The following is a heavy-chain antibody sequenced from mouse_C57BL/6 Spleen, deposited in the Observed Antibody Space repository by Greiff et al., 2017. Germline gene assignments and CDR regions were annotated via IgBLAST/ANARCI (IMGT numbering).Heavy chain of an antibody. Sequence: EVKLVESGPGLVKPSQSLSLTCSVTGYSITSGYYWNWIRQFPGNKLEWMGYISYDGSNNYNPSLKNRISITRDTSKNQFFLKLNSVTTEDTATYYCARGDGYYPLFAYWGQGTLVTVSA. J-gene: IGHJ3*01. V-gene: IGHV3-6*01. CDR3: ARGDGYYPLFAY. D-gene: IGHD2-3*01. CDR2: ISYDGSN. CDR1: GYSITSGYY.